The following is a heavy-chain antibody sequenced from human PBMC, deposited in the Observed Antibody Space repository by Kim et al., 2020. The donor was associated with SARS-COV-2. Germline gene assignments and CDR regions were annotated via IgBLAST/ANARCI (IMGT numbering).Heavy chain of an antibody. CDR2: INQDGSNI. D-gene: IGHD4-17*01. V-gene: IGHV3-7*01. CDR3: AREGYGDYGY. CDR1: GFTFSNYW. Sequence: GGSLRLSCAASGFTFSNYWMSWVRQARGKGLEWVANINQDGSNIYYVDSVKGRFTISSDNAKNSLYLQMSSLRAEDTAVYYCAREGYGDYGYWGQGPLVT. J-gene: IGHJ4*02.